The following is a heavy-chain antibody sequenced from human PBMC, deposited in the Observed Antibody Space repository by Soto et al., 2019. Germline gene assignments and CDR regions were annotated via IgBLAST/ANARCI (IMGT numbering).Heavy chain of an antibody. J-gene: IGHJ5*02. D-gene: IGHD6-13*01. Sequence: SETLSLTCAVYGGSFSGYYWSWIRQPPGKGLEWIGEINHSGSTNYNPSLKSRVTISVDTSKNQFSLKLSSVTAADTAVYYCARGYSSSWYNWFDPWGQGXLVTVHS. CDR2: INHSGST. CDR3: ARGYSSSWYNWFDP. V-gene: IGHV4-34*01. CDR1: GGSFSGYY.